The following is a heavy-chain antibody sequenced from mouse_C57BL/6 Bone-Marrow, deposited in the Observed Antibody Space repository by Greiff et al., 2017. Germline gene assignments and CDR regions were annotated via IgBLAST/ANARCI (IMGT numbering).Heavy chain of an antibody. CDR2: IDPSDSIT. J-gene: IGHJ1*03. CDR1: GYTFTSYW. CDR3: ASPLYYGSSYWYFDV. Sequence: VQLQQPGAELVRPGTSVKLSCKASGYTFTSYWMHWVKQRPGQGLEWIGVIDPSDSITNYNQKFKGKATLTVDTSSSTAYMQLSSLTSENSAVYYCASPLYYGSSYWYFDVWGTGTTVTVSS. V-gene: IGHV1-59*01. D-gene: IGHD1-1*01.